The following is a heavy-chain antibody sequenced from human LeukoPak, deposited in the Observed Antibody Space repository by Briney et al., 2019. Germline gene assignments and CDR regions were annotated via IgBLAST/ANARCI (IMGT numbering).Heavy chain of an antibody. CDR2: ISYDGSNK. V-gene: IGHV3-30*01. Sequence: GGSLRLSCAASGFTFSSYAMHWVRQALGKGLEWVAVISYDGSNKYYADSVKGRFTISRDNSKNTLYLQMNSLRAEDTAVYYCARDLEGTRITIFGIGYWGQGTLVTVSS. CDR1: GFTFSSYA. CDR3: ARDLEGTRITIFGIGY. D-gene: IGHD3-3*01. J-gene: IGHJ4*02.